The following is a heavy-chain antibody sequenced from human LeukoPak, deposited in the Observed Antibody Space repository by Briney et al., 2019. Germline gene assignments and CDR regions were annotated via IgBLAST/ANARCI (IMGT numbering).Heavy chain of an antibody. V-gene: IGHV4-4*07. CDR1: GGSISSYY. J-gene: IGHJ6*02. CDR2: IYTSGST. CDR3: ARGGGGSGRHDRYYYGMDV. Sequence: PSETLSLTCTVSGGSISSYYWSWIRQPAGKGLEWIGRIYTSGSTNYNPSLKSRVTMSVDTSKNHFSLKLTSVTAADTAVYYCARGGGGSGRHDRYYYGMDVWGQGTTVTVSS. D-gene: IGHD3-10*01.